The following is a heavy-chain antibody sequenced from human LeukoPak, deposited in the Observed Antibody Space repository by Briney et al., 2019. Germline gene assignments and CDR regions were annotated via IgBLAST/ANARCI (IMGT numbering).Heavy chain of an antibody. J-gene: IGHJ4*02. V-gene: IGHV4-59*11. CDR1: GVSFGSHF. Sequence: SETLSLTCTVSGVSFGSHFWTWIRQAPGKGLEWIGNIFFSGSTHYNPSLKSRVTMSIDTSKSQFSLKLNSLTAADTAVYHCARDRTGLYYFDQWGQGTLVIVSS. CDR3: ARDRTGLYYFDQ. D-gene: IGHD1-1*01. CDR2: IFFSGST.